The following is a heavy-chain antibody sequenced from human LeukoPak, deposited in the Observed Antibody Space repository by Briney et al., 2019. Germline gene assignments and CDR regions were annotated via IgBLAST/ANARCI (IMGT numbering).Heavy chain of an antibody. V-gene: IGHV1-18*01. CDR2: ISAYNGDT. CDR3: ARSRGGDAWDALDI. D-gene: IGHD2-21*02. CDR1: GYNFINYG. J-gene: IGHJ3*02. Sequence: ASVKVSCKASGYNFINYGISWVRPALGQGLEGMGWISAYNGDTNYVQKFQGGVTMTTDTSTSTAYMELRSLRSDDTAVYYCARSRGGDAWDALDIWGQGTMVTVSS.